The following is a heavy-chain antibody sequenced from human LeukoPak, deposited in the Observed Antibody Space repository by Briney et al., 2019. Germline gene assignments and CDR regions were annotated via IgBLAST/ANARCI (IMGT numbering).Heavy chain of an antibody. CDR2: ISGSGGST. CDR1: GFTFSSYA. V-gene: IGHV3-23*01. Sequence: PGGSLRLSCAASGFTFSSYAMSWVRQAPGKGLEWVSAISGSGGSTYYADSVKGRFTISRENSKNTLYLQMNSLRAEDTAVYYCAKDGYSNYYYMDVWGKGTTVTVSS. J-gene: IGHJ6*03. CDR3: AKDGYSNYYYMDV. D-gene: IGHD4-11*01.